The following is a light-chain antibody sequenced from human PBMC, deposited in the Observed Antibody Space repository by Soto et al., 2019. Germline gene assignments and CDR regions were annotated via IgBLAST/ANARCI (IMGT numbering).Light chain of an antibody. CDR3: LLSYNGPYV. Sequence: QAVVTQEPSLTVSPGGTVTLTCGSSTGAVTNGHYPYRFQQKPGQAPRTLIYDTTNRHSWTPARFSGSLLGGEAALTLSGAQPEDEAEYYCLLSYNGPYVFGTGTKVTVL. V-gene: IGLV7-46*01. J-gene: IGLJ1*01. CDR1: TGAVTNGHY. CDR2: DTT.